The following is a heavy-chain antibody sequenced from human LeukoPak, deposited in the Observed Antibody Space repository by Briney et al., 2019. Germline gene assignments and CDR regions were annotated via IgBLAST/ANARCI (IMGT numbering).Heavy chain of an antibody. D-gene: IGHD3-10*01. V-gene: IGHV1-69*04. CDR2: IIPILGIA. Sequence: SVKVSCKASGGTFSSYAISWVRQAPGQGLEWMGRIIPILGIANYAQKFQGRVTITADKSTSTAYMELSSLRSEDTAVYYCARGVYGSGSYYTDYWGQGTLVTVSS. CDR1: GGTFSSYA. J-gene: IGHJ4*02. CDR3: ARGVYGSGSYYTDY.